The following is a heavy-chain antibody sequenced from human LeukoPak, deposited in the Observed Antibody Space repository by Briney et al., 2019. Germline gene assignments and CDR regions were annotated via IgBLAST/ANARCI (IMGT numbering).Heavy chain of an antibody. J-gene: IGHJ4*02. CDR3: VKVYPTVTTSSVLGS. CDR2: VSYDGNLQ. CDR1: GFTQYG. V-gene: IGHV3-30*18. Sequence: GGSLRLSCAASGFTQYGMHWFRQAPGKGLEWVAAVSYDGNLQHYADAVKGRFTVSRDNSKNTVFLQINSLRTEDSAVYWCVKVYPTVTTSSVLGSWGQGTLVTVSS. D-gene: IGHD4-17*01.